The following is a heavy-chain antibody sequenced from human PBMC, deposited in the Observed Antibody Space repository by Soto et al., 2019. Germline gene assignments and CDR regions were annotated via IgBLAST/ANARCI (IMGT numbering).Heavy chain of an antibody. V-gene: IGHV4-59*01. D-gene: IGHD3-10*01. CDR1: GGSITSYY. CDR2: IYYSGST. CDR3: ASSITMVRGVPHFDY. J-gene: IGHJ4*02. Sequence: SETLSLTCTVSGGSITSYYWSWIRQSPGKGPEWIGYIYYSGSTNYNPSLKSRVTISVDTSKNQFSLKLSSVTAADTAVYYCASSITMVRGVPHFDYWGQGTLVTVSS.